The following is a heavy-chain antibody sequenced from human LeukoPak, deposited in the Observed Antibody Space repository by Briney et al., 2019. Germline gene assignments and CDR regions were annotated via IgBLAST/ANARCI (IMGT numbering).Heavy chain of an antibody. J-gene: IGHJ4*02. Sequence: ASVKVSCKASGYTFTGYYMHWVRQAPGQGLEWMGIINPSGGSTSYAQKFQGRVTMTRDMSTSTVYMELSSLRSEDTAVYYCARYSSSWYTLDYWGQGTLVTVSS. V-gene: IGHV1-46*01. CDR3: ARYSSSWYTLDY. CDR2: INPSGGST. CDR1: GYTFTGYY. D-gene: IGHD6-13*01.